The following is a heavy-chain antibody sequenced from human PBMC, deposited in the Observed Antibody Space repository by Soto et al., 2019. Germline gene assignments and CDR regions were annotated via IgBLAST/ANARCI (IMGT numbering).Heavy chain of an antibody. J-gene: IGHJ4*02. CDR1: GGSFTSNNW. CDR2: IYRTGST. CDR3: ARDAIRGSAAMKTY. Sequence: SETLSLTCAVSGGSFTSNNWWTWVRQPPGQGLEWIGEIYRTGSTNYNPSLKSRVTISLDKSENQFSLILSSVSAADTAVYYCARDAIRGSAAMKTYWGLGTLVTVSS. V-gene: IGHV4-4*02.